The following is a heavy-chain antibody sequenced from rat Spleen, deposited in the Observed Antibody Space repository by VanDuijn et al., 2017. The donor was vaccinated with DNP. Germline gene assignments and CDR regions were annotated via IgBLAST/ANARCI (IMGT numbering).Heavy chain of an antibody. D-gene: IGHD4-3*01. Sequence: EVQLVESGGGLVQPGRSMKLSCSASGFTFSDYGMAWVLQAPTKSLEWVASISFDGDSTYYGDSVKGRFTVSRDNAKSTLYLQMNTLRSEDMATYYCVRWNSGHFDYWGQGVMVTVSS. CDR3: VRWNSGHFDY. J-gene: IGHJ2*01. V-gene: IGHV5-22*01. CDR2: ISFDGDST. CDR1: GFTFSDYG.